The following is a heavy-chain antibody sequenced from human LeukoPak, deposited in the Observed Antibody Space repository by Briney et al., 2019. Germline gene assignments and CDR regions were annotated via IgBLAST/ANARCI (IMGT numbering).Heavy chain of an antibody. D-gene: IGHD3-10*02. CDR1: GFTFSSYS. CDR3: ARDLSVRGAKDY. Sequence: GSLRLSCAASGFTFSSYSMNWVRQAPGKGLEWVSSISSSSSYIYYADSVKGRFTISRDNAKNSLYLQMNSLRAEDTAVYYCARDLSVRGAKDYWGQGTLVTVSS. V-gene: IGHV3-21*01. J-gene: IGHJ4*02. CDR2: ISSSSSYI.